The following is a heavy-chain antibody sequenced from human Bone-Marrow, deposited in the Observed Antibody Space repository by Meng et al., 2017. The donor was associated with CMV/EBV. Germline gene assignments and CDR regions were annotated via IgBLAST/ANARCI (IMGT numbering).Heavy chain of an antibody. J-gene: IGHJ6*02. CDR2: IYYSGST. CDR1: GGSISSYH. V-gene: IGHV4-59*01. CDR3: ARDFWSGAGYYYYGKDV. D-gene: IGHD3-3*01. Sequence: SEPLSLTCTVSGGSISSYHWSWIRQPPGKGLEWIGYIYYSGSTNYNPSLKSRVTISVDTSKKQFSLKLSSVTAADTAVYYCARDFWSGAGYYYYGKDVWGQGTTVTVSS.